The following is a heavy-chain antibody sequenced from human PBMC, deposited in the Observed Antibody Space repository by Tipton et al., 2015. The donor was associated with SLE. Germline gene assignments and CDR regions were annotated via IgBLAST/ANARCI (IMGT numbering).Heavy chain of an antibody. V-gene: IGHV4-61*09. J-gene: IGHJ4*02. CDR1: GGSISSGSYY. D-gene: IGHD3-3*01. Sequence: TLSLTCTVSGGSISSGSYYWSWIRQPAGKGLEWIGHIYTSGSTNYNPSLKSRVTISVDTSKNQFSLKLSSVTAADTAVYYCARVKPIFGGVIIDYWGQGTLVTVSS. CDR3: ARVKPIFGGVIIDY. CDR2: IYTSGST.